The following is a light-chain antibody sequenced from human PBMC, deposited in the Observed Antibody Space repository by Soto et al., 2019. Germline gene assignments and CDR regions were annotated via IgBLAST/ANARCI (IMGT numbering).Light chain of an antibody. CDR2: DAS. V-gene: IGKV1-5*01. CDR3: QQYHSYWT. CDR1: QNIRSR. J-gene: IGKJ1*01. Sequence: DCQMTQSPFTPPASVGDRLTITCRASQNIRSRLAWVQHKPGKAPXXLIYDASSLESGVPQRFSVSGSGTEFTPTISSMQTDDFSSYDCQQYHSYWTFGQGTKVDIK.